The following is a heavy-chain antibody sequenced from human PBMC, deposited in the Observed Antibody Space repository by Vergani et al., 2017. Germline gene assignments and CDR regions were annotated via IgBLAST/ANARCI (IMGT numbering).Heavy chain of an antibody. CDR3: ARGAKGDYYDSGQFDY. CDR2: IYYSGST. D-gene: IGHD3-22*01. Sequence: QLQLQESGPGLVKPSETLSLTCTVSGGSISSSSYYWGWIRQPPGKGLEWIGSIYYSGSTNYNPSLKSRVTMSVDTSKNQFSLKLSSVTAADTAVYYCARGAKGDYYDSGQFDYWGQGTLVTVSS. CDR1: GGSISSSSYY. V-gene: IGHV4-39*07. J-gene: IGHJ4*02.